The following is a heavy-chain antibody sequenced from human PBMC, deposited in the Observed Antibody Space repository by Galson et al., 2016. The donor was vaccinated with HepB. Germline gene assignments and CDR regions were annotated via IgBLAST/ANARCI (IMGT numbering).Heavy chain of an antibody. CDR1: GYDFFGFY. CDR3: AREGRNPVGSRGNWFDA. V-gene: IGHV1-2*02. J-gene: IGHJ5*02. Sequence: SVKVSCKASGYDFFGFYIHWVRQAPGQGLEWMGCINANSGGTYYAQKFQGTVTMSRDTSLNTAHMVLTRLTSDDAAVYYCAREGRNPVGSRGNWFDAWGQGTLVTVSS. D-gene: IGHD3-10*01. CDR2: INANSGGT.